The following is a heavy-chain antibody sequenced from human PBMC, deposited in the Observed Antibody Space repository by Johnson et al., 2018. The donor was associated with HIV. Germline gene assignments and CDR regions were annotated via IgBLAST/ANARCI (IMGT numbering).Heavy chain of an antibody. D-gene: IGHD3-22*01. CDR2: ISGSGGST. CDR1: GFTFSSYA. V-gene: IGHV3-23*04. CDR3: AKDTEGSGYAFDI. J-gene: IGHJ3*02. Sequence: VQLVESGGGLVQPGGSLRLSCAASGFTFSSYAMSWVRQAPGTGLEWVSAISGSGGSTSYEDSVQGRFTISRDNSKTTLYLQMNSLRAEEPAVYYCAKDTEGSGYAFDIWGQGTMVTVSS.